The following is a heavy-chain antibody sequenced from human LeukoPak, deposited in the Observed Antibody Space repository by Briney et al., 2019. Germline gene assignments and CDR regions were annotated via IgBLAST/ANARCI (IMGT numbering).Heavy chain of an antibody. V-gene: IGHV3-23*01. CDR2: ISGSGGST. D-gene: IGHD1-26*01. J-gene: IGHJ3*02. CDR1: GFTFSSYS. Sequence: SGGSLRLSCAASGFTFSSYSMNWVRQAPGKGLEWVSAISGSGGSTYYADSVKGRFTISRDNSKNTLYLQMNSLRAEDTAVYYCAKDEGSIVGATSSAFDIWGQGTMVTVSS. CDR3: AKDEGSIVGATSSAFDI.